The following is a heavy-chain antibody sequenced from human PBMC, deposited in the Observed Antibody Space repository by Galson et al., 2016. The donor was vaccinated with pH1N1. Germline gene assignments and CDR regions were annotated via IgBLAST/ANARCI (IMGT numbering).Heavy chain of an antibody. CDR3: ARFWHLGELGSWFDN. CDR1: GGSISSDY. Sequence: TLSLTCTVSGGSISSDYWSWIRQPPGKGLEWIGYIYYSGSTNYNPSLKSRVTISVDTSKNQFSLKLSSVTAADTAVYYCARFWHLGELGSWFDNWGQGTLVTVSS. J-gene: IGHJ4*02. D-gene: IGHD3-16*01. CDR2: IYYSGST. V-gene: IGHV4-59*01.